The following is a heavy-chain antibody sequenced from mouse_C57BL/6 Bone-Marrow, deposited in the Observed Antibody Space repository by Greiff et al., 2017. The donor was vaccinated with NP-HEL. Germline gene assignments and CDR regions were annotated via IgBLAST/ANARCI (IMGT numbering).Heavy chain of an antibody. CDR2: IWSGGST. CDR3: ARRGIPDWYFDV. Sequence: QVQLQQSGPGLVQPSQSLSITCTVSGFSLTSYGVHWVRQSPGKGLEWLGVIWSGGSTDYNAAFISRLSISKDNSKSQVFFKMNSLQADDTAIYYCARRGIPDWYFDVWGTGTTVTVSS. CDR1: GFSLTSYG. J-gene: IGHJ1*03. V-gene: IGHV2-2*01.